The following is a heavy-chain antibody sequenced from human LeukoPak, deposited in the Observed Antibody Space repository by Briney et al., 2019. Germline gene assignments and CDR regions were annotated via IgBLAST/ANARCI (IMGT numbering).Heavy chain of an antibody. D-gene: IGHD3-9*01. CDR1: GFTFSSYW. CDR2: INSDGSST. Sequence: PGGSLRLSCAASGFTFSSYWMHWVRQAPGKGLVWVSRINSDGSSTSYADSVKGRFTISRDNAKNTLYLQMNSLRAEDTAVYYRAREGELRYFDPGYFDLWGRGTLVIVSS. V-gene: IGHV3-74*01. J-gene: IGHJ2*01. CDR3: AREGELRYFDPGYFDL.